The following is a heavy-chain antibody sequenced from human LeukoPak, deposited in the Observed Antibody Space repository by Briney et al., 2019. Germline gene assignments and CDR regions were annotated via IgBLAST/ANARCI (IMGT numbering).Heavy chain of an antibody. J-gene: IGHJ3*02. D-gene: IGHD4-17*01. CDR2: IYTSGST. CDR3: ARDPTVTTGAFDI. Sequence: QASETLSLTCAVYGGSFSGYYWSWIRQPAGKGLEWIGRIYTSGSTNYNPSLKSRVTMSVDTSKNQFSLKLSSVTAADTAVYYCARDPTVTTGAFDIWGQGTMVTVSS. V-gene: IGHV4-4*07. CDR1: GGSFSGYY.